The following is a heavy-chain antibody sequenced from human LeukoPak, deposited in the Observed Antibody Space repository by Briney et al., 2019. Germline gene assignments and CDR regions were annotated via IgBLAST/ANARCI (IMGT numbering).Heavy chain of an antibody. Sequence: GGSLRLSCAASGFTFSSCAMSWVRQALEKGLEWVSAISGSGGSTYYADSVKGRFTISRDNSKNTLYLQMNSLRAEDTAVYYCAKEGRLTRYFQHWGQGALVTVSS. D-gene: IGHD1-26*01. CDR2: ISGSGGST. CDR1: GFTFSSCA. J-gene: IGHJ1*01. V-gene: IGHV3-23*01. CDR3: AKEGRLTRYFQH.